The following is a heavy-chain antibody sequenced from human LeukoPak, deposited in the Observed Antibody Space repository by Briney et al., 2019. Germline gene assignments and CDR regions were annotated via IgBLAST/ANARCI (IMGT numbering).Heavy chain of an antibody. Sequence: ASVKVSCKASGYTFTGYYMHWVRQAPGQGLEWMGWINPNSGGTNYAQKFQGRVTMTRDTSISTAYMELSRLRSDDTAVYYCARAPPYDYVWGSYRTYFDYWGQGTLVTVSS. J-gene: IGHJ4*02. CDR2: INPNSGGT. D-gene: IGHD3-16*02. CDR1: GYTFTGYY. CDR3: ARAPPYDYVWGSYRTYFDY. V-gene: IGHV1-2*02.